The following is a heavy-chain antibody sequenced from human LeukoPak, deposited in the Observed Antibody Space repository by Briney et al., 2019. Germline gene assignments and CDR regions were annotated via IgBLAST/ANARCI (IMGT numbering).Heavy chain of an antibody. D-gene: IGHD3-22*01. CDR2: ISSSGSTI. CDR3: ARGLDYYDSSGYYFDAFDI. J-gene: IGHJ3*02. Sequence: GGSLRLSCAASGFTFSDYYMSWNRQAPGKGLEWVSYISSSGSTIYYADSVKGRFTISRDNAKNSLYLQMNSLRAEDTAVYYCARGLDYYDSSGYYFDAFDIWGQGTMVTVSS. CDR1: GFTFSDYY. V-gene: IGHV3-11*01.